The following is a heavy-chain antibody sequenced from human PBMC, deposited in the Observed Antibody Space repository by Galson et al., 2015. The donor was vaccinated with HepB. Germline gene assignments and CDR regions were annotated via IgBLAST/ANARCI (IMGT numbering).Heavy chain of an antibody. CDR2: INAGNGNT. V-gene: IGHV1-3*01. J-gene: IGHJ4*02. D-gene: IGHD2/OR15-2a*01. CDR1: GYTFNTYA. CDR3: ARGSEYFDY. Sequence: SVKVSCKASGYTFNTYAMHWVRQAPGQRLEWMGWINAGNGNTKYSQRFQDRVTISRDTSASTVYMELSSLRSEDTAVYYCARGSEYFDYWGQGTLVTVSS.